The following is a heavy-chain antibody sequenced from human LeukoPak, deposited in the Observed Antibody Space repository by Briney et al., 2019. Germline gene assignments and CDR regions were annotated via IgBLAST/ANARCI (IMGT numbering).Heavy chain of an antibody. Sequence: GGSLRLSCAASAFTVSTNYMSCVRHAPGEGLEWGSVMYSGGSTYYADSVKGRFTISRDNSKNTLYLQMNSLRAEDTAVYYCASYMDSSGFLGYYYGMDVWGKGTTDTVSS. J-gene: IGHJ6*04. CDR1: AFTVSTNY. V-gene: IGHV3-53*01. D-gene: IGHD6-19*01. CDR2: MYSGGST. CDR3: ASYMDSSGFLGYYYGMDV.